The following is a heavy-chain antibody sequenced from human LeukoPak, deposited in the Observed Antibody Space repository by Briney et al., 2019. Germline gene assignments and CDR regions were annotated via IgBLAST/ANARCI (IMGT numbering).Heavy chain of an antibody. CDR3: ARSADSSGWIYYYYYGMDV. J-gene: IGHJ6*02. D-gene: IGHD6-19*01. V-gene: IGHV4-39*07. CDR1: GGSISGSSYY. Sequence: SGTLSLTCTVSGGSISGSSYYWGWIRQPPGKGLEWIGSIYYSGSTNYNPSLKSRVTISVDTSKNQFSLKLSSVTAADTAVYYCARSADSSGWIYYYYYGMDVWGQGTTVTVSS. CDR2: IYYSGST.